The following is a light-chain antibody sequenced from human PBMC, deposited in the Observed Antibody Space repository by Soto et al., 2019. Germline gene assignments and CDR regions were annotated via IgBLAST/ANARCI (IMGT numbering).Light chain of an antibody. J-gene: IGLJ1*01. V-gene: IGLV2-14*01. Sequence: QSVLTQPASVSGSPGQSITISCTGTSSDIGGYNYVSWYQQYPGKAPKVMIYDVSNRPSGVSNRFSGSKSGNTASLTMSGLQAEDEADYYCSSYTSSSTLEVFGAGTKVTVL. CDR3: SSYTSSSTLEV. CDR2: DVS. CDR1: SSDIGGYNY.